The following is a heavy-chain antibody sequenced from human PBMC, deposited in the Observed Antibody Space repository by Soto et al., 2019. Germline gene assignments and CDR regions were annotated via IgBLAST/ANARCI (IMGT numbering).Heavy chain of an antibody. Sequence: GASVKVSCKASGYTFTNYDINWVRQAPGQGLEWMGWISAYNGDTSYAQKLQGRVTMTTDTSTSTAYMELRSLRSDDTAVYYCARSGLPDPVVVVGHTPFDPWGQGTLVTVSS. CDR3: ARSGLPDPVVVVGHTPFDP. CDR2: ISAYNGDT. D-gene: IGHD2-15*01. J-gene: IGHJ5*02. CDR1: GYTFTNYD. V-gene: IGHV1-18*01.